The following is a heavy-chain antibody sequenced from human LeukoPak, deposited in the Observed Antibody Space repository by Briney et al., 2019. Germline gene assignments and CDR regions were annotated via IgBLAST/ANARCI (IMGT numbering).Heavy chain of an antibody. J-gene: IGHJ6*04. Sequence: GGSLGLSCAASGFTFSSYEMNWVRQAPGKGLEWVSYISSGSTIYYADSVKGRFTISRDNAKNSLYLQMNSLRAEDTAVYYCAELGITMIGGVWGKGTTVTISS. CDR2: ISSGSTI. CDR3: AELGITMIGGV. V-gene: IGHV3-48*03. CDR1: GFTFSSYE. D-gene: IGHD3-10*02.